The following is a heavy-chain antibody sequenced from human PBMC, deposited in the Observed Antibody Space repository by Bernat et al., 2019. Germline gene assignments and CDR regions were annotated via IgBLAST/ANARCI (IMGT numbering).Heavy chain of an antibody. V-gene: IGHV3-7*03. D-gene: IGHD1-26*01. J-gene: IGHJ4*02. Sequence: EVQLVESGGGLVQPGESLRLSCAASGFTFNNYWMSWVRQAPEKGLEWVANIKQDGSEKYYVDSVKGRFTSSRDNAKNSLYLQMTSLRAEDTAVYYCARDHRRVGAPAADYWGQGTLVTVSS. CDR3: ARDHRRVGAPAADY. CDR2: IKQDGSEK. CDR1: GFTFNNYW.